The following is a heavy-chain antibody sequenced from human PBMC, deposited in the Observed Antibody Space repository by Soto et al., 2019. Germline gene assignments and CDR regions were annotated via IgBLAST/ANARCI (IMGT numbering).Heavy chain of an antibody. CDR1: GGSIRSGSYY. CDR3: SYGSSFDY. V-gene: IGHV4-61*01. D-gene: IGHD3-10*01. J-gene: IGHJ4*02. Sequence: SETLSLTCTVSGGSIRSGSYYWSWIRQPPGKGLEWIGYISHSGRTNYDPSLKSRLTMSVDTSQNQFSLQLNSLTAADTAVYYCSYGSSFDYWGQGTLVTVSS. CDR2: ISHSGRT.